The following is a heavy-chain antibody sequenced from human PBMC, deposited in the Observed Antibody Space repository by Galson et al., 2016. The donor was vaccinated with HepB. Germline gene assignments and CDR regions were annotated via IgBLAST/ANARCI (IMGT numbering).Heavy chain of an antibody. CDR1: GFTLTASA. CDR3: ARESGASWYLIDY. D-gene: IGHD6-13*01. CDR2: IGATNGAI. V-gene: IGHV3-48*02. Sequence: SLRLSCAVSGFTLTASAMNWVRQAPGKGLEWIAYIGATNGAIIYADSVKGRFTISKDNAKDSLFLQMNNLGDDDTAVYYCARESGASWYLIDYWGQGTLVTVSS. J-gene: IGHJ4*02.